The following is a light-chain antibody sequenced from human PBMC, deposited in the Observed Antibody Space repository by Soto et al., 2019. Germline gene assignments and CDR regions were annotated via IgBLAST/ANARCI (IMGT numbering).Light chain of an antibody. J-gene: IGLJ2*01. CDR2: RNN. CDR3: AAWDDSLSVVV. Sequence: QTVVTQPPSASGTPGQRVTLSCSGSTSNIGSSYVYWYQQLPGTAPKLLIYRNNQRPSGVPDRFSASKSGTSVSLAISGLRSEDEADYYCAAWDDSLSVVVFGGGTQLTVL. V-gene: IGLV1-47*01. CDR1: TSNIGSSY.